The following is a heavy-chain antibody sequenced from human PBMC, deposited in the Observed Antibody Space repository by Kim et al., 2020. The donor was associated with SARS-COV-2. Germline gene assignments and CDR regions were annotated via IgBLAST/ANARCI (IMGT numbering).Heavy chain of an antibody. CDR3: ARDKVAVAGTGSNWFDP. CDR1: GYTFTSYY. CDR2: INPSGGST. Sequence: ASVKVSCKASGYTFTSYYMHWVRQAPGQGLEWMGIINPSGGSTSYAQKFQGRVTMTRDTSTSTVYMELSSLRSEDTAVYYCARDKVAVAGTGSNWFDPWGQGTLVTVSS. J-gene: IGHJ5*02. V-gene: IGHV1-46*01. D-gene: IGHD6-19*01.